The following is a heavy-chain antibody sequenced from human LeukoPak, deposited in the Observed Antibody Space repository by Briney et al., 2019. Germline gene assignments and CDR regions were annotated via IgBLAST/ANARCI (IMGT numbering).Heavy chain of an antibody. D-gene: IGHD5-12*01. CDR2: IYYSGST. Sequence: SETLSLTCTVSGGSISSYYWSWLRQPPGKGLEWSGYIYYSGSTNYNPSLKSRVTISVDTSKNQFSLKLSSVTAADTAVYYCARSPNVEMATSYFDYWGQGTLVTVSS. CDR3: ARSPNVEMATSYFDY. J-gene: IGHJ4*02. V-gene: IGHV4-59*08. CDR1: GGSISSYY.